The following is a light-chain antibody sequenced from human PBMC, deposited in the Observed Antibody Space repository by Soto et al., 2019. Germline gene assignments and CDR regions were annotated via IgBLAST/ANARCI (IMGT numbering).Light chain of an antibody. V-gene: IGKV1-39*01. Sequence: DIQMTQSPSSLSASVGDRVTITCRASQSITSYLDWYQQKPGKAPKLLIYAASSLHSGVPSRFSGSGSGTDFTLTISSLQPEDFATYYCQQSYSHSRSFGQGTKLEVK. CDR3: QQSYSHSRS. J-gene: IGKJ2*03. CDR2: AAS. CDR1: QSITSY.